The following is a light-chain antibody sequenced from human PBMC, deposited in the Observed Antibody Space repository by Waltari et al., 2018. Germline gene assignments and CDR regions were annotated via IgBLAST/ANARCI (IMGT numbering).Light chain of an antibody. V-gene: IGKV3-15*01. CDR1: QGISEN. CDR2: GAF. CDR3: QQYNRWPPIT. Sequence: EIVMTQSPATLSVSPGERATLSCRASQGISENLAWYQQKPGQAPRLLIYGAFTRATGIPARFSGSGSGTEFTLTISSLQSEDSAVYYCQQYNRWPPITFGQGTRLEIK. J-gene: IGKJ5*01.